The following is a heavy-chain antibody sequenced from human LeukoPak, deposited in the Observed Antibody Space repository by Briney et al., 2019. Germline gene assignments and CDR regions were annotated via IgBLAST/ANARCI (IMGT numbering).Heavy chain of an antibody. D-gene: IGHD3-9*01. J-gene: IGHJ5*02. Sequence: ASVKVSCKASGYTFTSYGISWVRQAPGQGLEWMGWISAYNGNTKYAQKVQGRVTMTTDTSTSTAYMEVRSLRSDDTAVYYCARDLVHHRLLATGYNWFDPWGQGTLVTVSS. V-gene: IGHV1-18*01. CDR2: ISAYNGNT. CDR1: GYTFTSYG. CDR3: ARDLVHHRLLATGYNWFDP.